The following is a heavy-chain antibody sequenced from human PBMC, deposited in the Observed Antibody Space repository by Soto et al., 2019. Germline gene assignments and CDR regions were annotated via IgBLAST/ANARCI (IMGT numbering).Heavy chain of an antibody. CDR2: IIPILGIA. Sequence: QVQLVQSGAEVKKPGSSVKVSCKASGGTFSSYTISWVRQAPGQGLEWMGRIIPILGIANYAQKFQGRVTITSEKSTSTAYMELSSLRSEDTAVYYCARGGPGDPTGRDYYYGMDVWGQGTTVTVSS. J-gene: IGHJ6*02. V-gene: IGHV1-69*02. D-gene: IGHD2-21*02. CDR3: ARGGPGDPTGRDYYYGMDV. CDR1: GGTFSSYT.